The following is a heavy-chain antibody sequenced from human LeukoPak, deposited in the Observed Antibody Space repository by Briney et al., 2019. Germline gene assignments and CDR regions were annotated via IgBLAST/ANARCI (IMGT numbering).Heavy chain of an antibody. CDR2: INPNSGGT. J-gene: IGHJ4*02. V-gene: IGHV1-2*02. Sequence: ASVKLSCTASGYTITDYFMHWVRQAPGQGLEWMGWINPNSGGTHYAQKFQGRVTMTRDTSINTAYMELSRLRSHHTAVYYCARDPGYSSPRGDYWGQGTLVTVSS. CDR1: GYTITDYF. CDR3: ARDPGYSSPRGDY. D-gene: IGHD5-18*01.